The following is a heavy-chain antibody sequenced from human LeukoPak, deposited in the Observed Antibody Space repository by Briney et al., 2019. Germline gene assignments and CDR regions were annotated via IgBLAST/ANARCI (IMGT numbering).Heavy chain of an antibody. CDR3: AKDYYYDSSGYIFDY. J-gene: IGHJ4*02. Sequence: PGGSLRLSCAASGFTFSSYAMSWVRQAPGKGLEWVSAISGSGGSTYYADSVKGRFTISRDNSKNTLYLHMNSLRAEDTAVYYCAKDYYYDSSGYIFDYWGQGTLVTVSS. D-gene: IGHD3-22*01. CDR2: ISGSGGST. CDR1: GFTFSSYA. V-gene: IGHV3-23*01.